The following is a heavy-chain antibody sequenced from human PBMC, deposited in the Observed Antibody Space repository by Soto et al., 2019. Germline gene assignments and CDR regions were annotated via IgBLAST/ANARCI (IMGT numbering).Heavy chain of an antibody. CDR1: GFSLSIYV. V-gene: IGHV3-30-3*01. CDR3: ARAYYFGSGTSYTLYY. J-gene: IGHJ4*02. Sequence: PGGSLRLCCVSCGFSLSIYVMHLVRQAAGKGLEWVAVISDDGVSKYYADSVQGRFTISRDNSESAVFLQMTSLRPDDTALYFCARAYYFGSGTSYTLYYWGQGTQVTVSS. D-gene: IGHD3-10*01. CDR2: ISDDGVSK.